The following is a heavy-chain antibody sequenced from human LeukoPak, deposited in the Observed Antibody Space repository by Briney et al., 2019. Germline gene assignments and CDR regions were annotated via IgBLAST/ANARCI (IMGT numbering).Heavy chain of an antibody. CDR1: GYTFTNYY. V-gene: IGHV1-46*01. Sequence: GASVKVSCKASGYTFTNYYIHWVRQAPGQGLEWMELISPSGGGIIYAQRFQGRVTMTRDTSTSTVYMDLNSLRSEDTAVYYCARSSITVTHEIDHWGQGTLVTVSS. D-gene: IGHD4-17*01. CDR3: ARSSITVTHEIDH. CDR2: ISPSGGGI. J-gene: IGHJ4*02.